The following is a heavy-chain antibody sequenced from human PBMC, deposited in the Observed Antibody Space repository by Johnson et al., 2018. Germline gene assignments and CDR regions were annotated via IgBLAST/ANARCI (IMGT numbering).Heavy chain of an antibody. Sequence: VQLLETGGGVVQPGRSLRLSCAASGFTFSSYGMHWVRQAPGKGLEWVAVISYDGSNKYYADSVKGRFPISRDNSKNTMSLQMNSLIAEDTAVYYCPIPPIRGGDWMRGACDIWGQGTMVTVSS. CDR3: PIPPIRGGDWMRGACDI. CDR2: ISYDGSNK. CDR1: GFTFSSYG. J-gene: IGHJ3*02. V-gene: IGHV3-30*03. D-gene: IGHD2-21*02.